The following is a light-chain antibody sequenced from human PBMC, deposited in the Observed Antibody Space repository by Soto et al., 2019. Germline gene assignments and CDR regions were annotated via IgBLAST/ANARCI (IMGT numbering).Light chain of an antibody. J-gene: IGLJ1*01. V-gene: IGLV2-14*01. CDR3: NSYTSKATGV. CDR2: EVS. CDR1: SSDVGGYNY. Sequence: QSALTQPASVSGSPGQSITISCTGTSSDVGGYNYVYWYQQHPGKAAKLIIYEVSNRPSGVSNRFSGSKSGNTASLTISGLQAEDEADYYCNSYTSKATGVFGTGTKLTVL.